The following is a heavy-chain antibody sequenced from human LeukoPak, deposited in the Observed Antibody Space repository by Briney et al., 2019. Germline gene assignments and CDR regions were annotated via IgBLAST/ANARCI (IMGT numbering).Heavy chain of an antibody. V-gene: IGHV4-34*01. J-gene: IGHJ6*03. CDR1: GGSFSGYY. D-gene: IGHD1-26*01. Sequence: SETLSLTCAVYGGSFSGYYWSWIRQPPGKGLEWIGEINHSGSTNYNPSLKSRVTISADTSKNQFSLKLSSVTAADTAVYYCARQVGAFLFYYYMDVWGKGTTVTISS. CDR3: ARQVGAFLFYYYMDV. CDR2: INHSGST.